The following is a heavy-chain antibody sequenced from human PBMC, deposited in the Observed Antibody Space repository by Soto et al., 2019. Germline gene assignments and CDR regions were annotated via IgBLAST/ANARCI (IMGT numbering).Heavy chain of an antibody. D-gene: IGHD2-15*01. CDR1: GGSISSGGYS. CDR3: ARVVRSGGSCIDY. CDR2: IYHSWST. Sequence: QLQLQESGSGLVKPSQTLSLTCAVSGGSISSGGYSWSWIRQPPGKGLEWIGYIYHSWSTYYNPSLKSRVTISVDRSKNQFSLKLSSVAAADTAVYYCARVVRSGGSCIDYWGQGTLVTVSS. V-gene: IGHV4-30-2*01. J-gene: IGHJ4*02.